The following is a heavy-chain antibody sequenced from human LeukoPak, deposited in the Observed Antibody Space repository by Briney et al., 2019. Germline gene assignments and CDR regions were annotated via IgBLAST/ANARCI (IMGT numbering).Heavy chain of an antibody. D-gene: IGHD6-19*01. CDR3: ARETTSGHDY. V-gene: IGHV1-18*01. J-gene: IGHJ4*02. CDR2: ISAYNGNT. CDR1: GYSFNIYG. Sequence: ASVKVSCKASGYSFNIYGLSWVRQAPGQGLGWMGWISAYNGNTNYGQKFQGRVTMTTDTSTSTAYLELRSLRFDDTAVYYCARETTSGHDYWGQGTLVTVSS.